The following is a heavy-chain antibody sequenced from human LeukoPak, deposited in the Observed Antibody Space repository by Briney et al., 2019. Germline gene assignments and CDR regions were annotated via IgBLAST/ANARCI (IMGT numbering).Heavy chain of an antibody. CDR3: ARDVGSSSWYDYYYYYMDV. D-gene: IGHD6-13*01. J-gene: IGHJ6*03. CDR1: GFTFSSCA. CDR2: ISYDGSNK. Sequence: GSLRLSCAASGFTFSSCAMHWVRQASGKGLEWVAVISYDGSNKYYADSVKGRFTISRDNSKNALYLQMNSLRAEDTAVYYCARDVGSSSWYDYYYYYMDVWGKGTTVTVSS. V-gene: IGHV3-30-3*01.